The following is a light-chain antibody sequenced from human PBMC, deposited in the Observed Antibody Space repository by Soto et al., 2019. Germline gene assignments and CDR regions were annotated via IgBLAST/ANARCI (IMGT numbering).Light chain of an antibody. CDR1: TGDVGGYNF. CDR2: DAS. Sequence: QSALTQPRSVSGSPGQSVTISCTGTTGDVGGYNFVSWYHLYPGKAPKLMIYDASKRPSGVPDRFSASKSGNTASLTISGLQAEDEADYYCCSYAGSFTWVFGGGTKLTVL. V-gene: IGLV2-11*01. J-gene: IGLJ3*02. CDR3: CSYAGSFTWV.